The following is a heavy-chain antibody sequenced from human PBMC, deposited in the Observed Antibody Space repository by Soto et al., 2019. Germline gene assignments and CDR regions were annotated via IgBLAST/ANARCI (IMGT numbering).Heavy chain of an antibody. CDR1: GYIFNNYG. Sequence: QGQLVQSGAEVRKPGASVKVSCQASGYIFNNYGLSWVRQVPGQGLEWVGCIGPYIGKTDYAQKFRDRVTMTADPSTNTGYMELRSLTSDDSAFYYCARCYCSVGSCFTCWHFDLWGRGTLVTVSS. V-gene: IGHV1-18*01. D-gene: IGHD6-19*01. CDR2: IGPYIGKT. CDR3: ARCYCSVGSCFTCWHFDL. J-gene: IGHJ2*01.